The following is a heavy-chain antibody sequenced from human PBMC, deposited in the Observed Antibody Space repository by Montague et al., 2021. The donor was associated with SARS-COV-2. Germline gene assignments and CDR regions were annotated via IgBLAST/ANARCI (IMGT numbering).Heavy chain of an antibody. CDR2: IYYSGST. CDR1: GGSISSSSYY. J-gene: IGHJ3*01. CDR3: ARERSGPMLVVVRRHDFDV. Sequence: TLSLTCTVSGGSISSSSYYWSWIRQHPGKGLEWIGYIYYSGSTYYHPSLKSRVTISVDTSQNQFSLKLSSVTAADTAVYSCARERSGPMLVVVRRHDFDVWGQGTMVTVSS. V-gene: IGHV4-31*03. D-gene: IGHD3-22*01.